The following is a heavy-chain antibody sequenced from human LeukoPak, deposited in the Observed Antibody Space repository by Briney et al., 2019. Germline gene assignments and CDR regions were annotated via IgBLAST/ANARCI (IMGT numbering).Heavy chain of an antibody. CDR2: IQYGQNHQ. J-gene: IGHJ4*02. D-gene: IGHD3-10*01. Sequence: GGSLRLSCAASGFTLITYGMHWVRQAPGKGLEWVSFIQYGQNHQSYADSVKGRFSISRDTSENTLYLEMNNLRREDTAVYYCARDYGLGSYAFDYWGQGTLVTVSS. CDR1: GFTLITYG. V-gene: IGHV3-30*02. CDR3: ARDYGLGSYAFDY.